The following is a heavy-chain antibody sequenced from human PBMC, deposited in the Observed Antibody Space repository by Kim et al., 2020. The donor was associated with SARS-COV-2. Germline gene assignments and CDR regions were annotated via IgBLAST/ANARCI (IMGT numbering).Heavy chain of an antibody. Sequence: SETLSLTCTVSGGSISSSGYYWTWIRQSPGKGLDWIGSIFYSRTTYYSPSLKSRITISVDTSKNQFSLKLSSVTAADSAVYYCARRGAVAGNPLFDYWGQGTLVTVSS. CDR2: IFYSRTT. CDR1: GGSISSSGYY. CDR3: ARRGAVAGNPLFDY. J-gene: IGHJ4*02. D-gene: IGHD6-19*01. V-gene: IGHV4-39*01.